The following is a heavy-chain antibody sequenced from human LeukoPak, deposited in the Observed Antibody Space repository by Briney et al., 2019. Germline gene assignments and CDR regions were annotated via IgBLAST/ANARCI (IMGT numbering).Heavy chain of an antibody. CDR3: ARTTCSSTSCYRYYYYYMDV. CDR2: IYPGDSDT. CDR1: GYSFTSYW. V-gene: IGHV5-51*01. J-gene: IGHJ6*03. D-gene: IGHD2-2*01. Sequence: GESLKISCKGSGYSFTSYWIGWVRQMPGKGLEWMGIIYPGDSDTGYSPSFQGQVTISADKSISTAYLQWSSLKASDTAMYYCARTTCSSTSCYRYYYYYMDVWGKGTTVTVSS.